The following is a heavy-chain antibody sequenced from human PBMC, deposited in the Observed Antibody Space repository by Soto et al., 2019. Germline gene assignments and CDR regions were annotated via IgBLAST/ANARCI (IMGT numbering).Heavy chain of an antibody. CDR2: INHSGST. Sequence: QVQLQQWGAGLLKPSETLSLTCAVYGGSFSGYFWSWIRQPPGKGLEWIGDINHSGSTNYNPSLKSRVTIAVDTSKKQFSLKLSSVTAADTAVYYCARGRTGSTYSISWLSGWYFDLWGRGTLVTVSS. D-gene: IGHD6-13*01. J-gene: IGHJ2*01. V-gene: IGHV4-34*01. CDR3: ARGRTGSTYSISWLSGWYFDL. CDR1: GGSFSGYF.